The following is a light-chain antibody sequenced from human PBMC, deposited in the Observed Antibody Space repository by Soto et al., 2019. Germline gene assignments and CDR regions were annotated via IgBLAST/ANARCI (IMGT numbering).Light chain of an antibody. CDR3: QSYDSSLSGSV. V-gene: IGLV1-40*01. CDR1: SSNIGTGYD. J-gene: IGLJ2*01. CDR2: DNS. Sequence: QLVLTQPPSVSGAPGQRVTISCTGSSSNIGTGYDVYWYQQLPGTAPKLLIYDNSNRPSGVPDRFSGSKSGTSASLAITGLQAEDEADYYCQSYDSSLSGSVFGGGTKLTVL.